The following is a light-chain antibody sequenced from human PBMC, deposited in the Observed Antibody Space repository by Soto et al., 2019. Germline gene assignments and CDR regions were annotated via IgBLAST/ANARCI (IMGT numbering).Light chain of an antibody. CDR3: QQRTNWRQT. Sequence: EVVLTQSPATLSLSPGERATLSCRASQSISSYLAWYQQKPGQAPRLLIYDASNRATGIPARFSGSGSGTDFNFTISSLEPEDFAVYYCQQRTNWRQTFGRGTKVEIK. V-gene: IGKV3-11*01. J-gene: IGKJ1*01. CDR1: QSISSY. CDR2: DAS.